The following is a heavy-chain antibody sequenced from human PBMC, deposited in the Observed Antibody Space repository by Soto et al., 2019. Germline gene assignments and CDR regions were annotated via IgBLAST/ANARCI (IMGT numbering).Heavy chain of an antibody. CDR3: ASSGSYWGIDY. Sequence: QVQLVQSGAEEKKPGASVKVSCKASGYTFTSYAMHWVRQAPGQRLEWMGWINAGNGNTKYSQKFQCRVTITRDTSARTTYMELSILRSEDTAVYYCASSGSYWGIDYWGQGTLVTVSS. CDR1: GYTFTSYA. CDR2: INAGNGNT. V-gene: IGHV1-3*05. D-gene: IGHD1-26*01. J-gene: IGHJ4*02.